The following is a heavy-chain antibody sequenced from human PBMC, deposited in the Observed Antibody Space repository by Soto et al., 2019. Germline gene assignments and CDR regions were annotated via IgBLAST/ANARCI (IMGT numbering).Heavy chain of an antibody. V-gene: IGHV3-48*03. CDR3: ARDPARTSFEI. CDR1: GFTLSSYE. Sequence: GGSLRLSCAASGFTLSSYEMNWVRQAPGRGLEWVSYISSSGSFIYYADSVKGRFTISRDNAKNSLYLQMNSLRVEDTAVYYGARDPARTSFEIWGQGKMVTV. J-gene: IGHJ3*02. CDR2: ISSSGSFI.